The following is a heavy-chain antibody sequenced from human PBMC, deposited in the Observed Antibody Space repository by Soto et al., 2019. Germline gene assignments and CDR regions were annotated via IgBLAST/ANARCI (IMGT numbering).Heavy chain of an antibody. CDR2: IYYSGST. Sequence: SETLSLTCTVSGGSISSGDYYWSWIRQPPGKGLEWIGYIYYSGSTYYNPSLKSRVTISVDTSKNQFSLKLSSVTAADTAVYYCARDPTYSDNGMVVPAKYGMDVWGQGTTVTVSS. CDR3: ARDPTYSDNGMVVPAKYGMDV. D-gene: IGHD2-15*01. CDR1: GGSISSGDYY. V-gene: IGHV4-30-4*01. J-gene: IGHJ6*02.